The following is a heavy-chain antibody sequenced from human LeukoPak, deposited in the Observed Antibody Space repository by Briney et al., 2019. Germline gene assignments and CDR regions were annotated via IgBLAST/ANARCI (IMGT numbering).Heavy chain of an antibody. J-gene: IGHJ4*02. CDR3: ARDGGDSGVDY. CDR2: IYYSGST. CDR1: GGSISSSTYY. V-gene: IGHV4-39*02. D-gene: IGHD4-23*01. Sequence: PSETLSLTCTVSGGSISSSTYYWGWIRLPPGEGLEWIGSIYYSGSTYYNPSLKSRVTISVDTSKNQFSLKLSSVTAADTAVYYCARDGGDSGVDYWGQGTLVTVSS.